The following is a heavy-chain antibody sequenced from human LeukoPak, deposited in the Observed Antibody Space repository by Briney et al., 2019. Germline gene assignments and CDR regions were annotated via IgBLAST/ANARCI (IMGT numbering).Heavy chain of an antibody. D-gene: IGHD1-26*01. V-gene: IGHV3-30-3*01. J-gene: IGHJ4*02. CDR2: ISYDGNNK. CDR3: ARDPGSYYGCFDY. Sequence: GRSLRLSCAASGFTFSSYAMHWVRQAPGQGLGWVAVISYDGNNKYYADSVKGRFTISRDNSKNTLYLQMNSLRAEDTAVCYCARDPGSYYGCFDYWGQGTLVTVSS. CDR1: GFTFSSYA.